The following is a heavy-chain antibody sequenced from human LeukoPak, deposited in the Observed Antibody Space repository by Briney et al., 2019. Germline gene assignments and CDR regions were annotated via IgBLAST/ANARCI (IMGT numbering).Heavy chain of an antibody. Sequence: GGSLRLSCAASGFTFDDYGMSWVRQAPGKGLEWVSGINWNGGSTGYADSVKGRFTISRDNAKNSLYLQMNSLRAEDTALYYCARDDSSGWWGYFDYWGQGTLVTVSS. J-gene: IGHJ4*02. CDR1: GFTFDDYG. D-gene: IGHD6-13*01. CDR3: ARDDSSGWWGYFDY. CDR2: INWNGGST. V-gene: IGHV3-20*04.